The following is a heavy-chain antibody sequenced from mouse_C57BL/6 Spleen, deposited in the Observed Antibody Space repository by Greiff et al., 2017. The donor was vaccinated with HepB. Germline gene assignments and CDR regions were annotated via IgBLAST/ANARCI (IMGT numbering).Heavy chain of an antibody. Sequence: QVQLQQSGAELVRPGTSVKMSCKASGYTFTNYWIGWAKQRPGHGLEWIGDIYPGGGYTNYNEKFKGKATLTADKSSSTAYMQFSSLTSEDSAIYYCASYYYDSRGYFDYWGQGTTLTVSS. CDR2: IYPGGGYT. CDR3: ASYYYDSRGYFDY. V-gene: IGHV1-63*01. J-gene: IGHJ2*01. D-gene: IGHD1-1*01. CDR1: GYTFTNYW.